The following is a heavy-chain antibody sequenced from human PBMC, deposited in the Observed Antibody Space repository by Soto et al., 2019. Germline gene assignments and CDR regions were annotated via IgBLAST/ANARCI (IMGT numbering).Heavy chain of an antibody. Sequence: QVQLVQSGAEVKKPGSSVKVSCKASGGTFSSYAISWVRQAPGQGLEWMGGIIPIFGTANYAQKFQGRVTITAVKSTSTAYMELSSLRSEDTAVYYCASGIWGYSLSFMDVWGQGTTVTVSS. CDR3: ASGIWGYSLSFMDV. CDR2: IIPIFGTA. CDR1: GGTFSSYA. V-gene: IGHV1-69*06. J-gene: IGHJ6*02. D-gene: IGHD5-18*01.